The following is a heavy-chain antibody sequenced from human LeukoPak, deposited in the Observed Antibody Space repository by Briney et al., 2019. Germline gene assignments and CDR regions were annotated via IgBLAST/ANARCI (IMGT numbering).Heavy chain of an antibody. V-gene: IGHV3-23*01. CDR3: AKGGSTSRVTTSRVVFGYYYYMDV. D-gene: IGHD4-17*01. J-gene: IGHJ6*03. CDR1: GFTFSSHA. CDR2: LSGSGGST. Sequence: GGTLRLSCAASGFTFSSHAMSWVRQAPGKGLEWVSSLSGSGGSTYHADSVKGRFSISRDNSKNTLYLQLNSLRAEDTAVYYCAKGGSTSRVTTSRVVFGYYYYMDVWGKGTPVTVSS.